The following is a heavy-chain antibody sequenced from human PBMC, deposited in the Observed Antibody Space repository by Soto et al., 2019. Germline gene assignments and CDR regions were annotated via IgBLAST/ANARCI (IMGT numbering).Heavy chain of an antibody. CDR3: AGSITRNGFRNFFDY. J-gene: IGHJ4*02. CDR1: GSTFSSYA. Sequence: SVKVSCKASGSTFSSYAISWVRQAPGQGLEWMGGIIPIFGTANYAQKFQGRVTITADESTSTAYMELSSLRSEDTAVYYCAGSITRNGFRNFFDYWGQGTLVTVSS. V-gene: IGHV1-69*13. D-gene: IGHD1-20*01. CDR2: IIPIFGTA.